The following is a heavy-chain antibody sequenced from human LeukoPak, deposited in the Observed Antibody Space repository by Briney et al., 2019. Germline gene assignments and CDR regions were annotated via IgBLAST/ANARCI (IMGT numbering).Heavy chain of an antibody. CDR2: MNPNSGNT. J-gene: IGHJ4*02. D-gene: IGHD3-22*01. V-gene: IGHV1-8*01. Sequence: ASVKVSCKASGYTFTSYDINWVRQATGQGLEWMGWMNPNSGNTGYAQKFQGRVTMTRNTSISTAYMELSSLRFEDTAVYYCATVAASGYPTYYFDYWGQGTLVTVSS. CDR3: ATVAASGYPTYYFDY. CDR1: GYTFTSYD.